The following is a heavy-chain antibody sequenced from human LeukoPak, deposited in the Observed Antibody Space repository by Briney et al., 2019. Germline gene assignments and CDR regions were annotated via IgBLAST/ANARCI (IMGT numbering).Heavy chain of an antibody. V-gene: IGHV1-69*13. CDR3: ARARTYYYGMDV. Sequence: AASVTVSCKASGGTFSSYAISWVRQAPGQGLEWMGGIIPIFGTANYAQKFQGRVTITADESTSTAYMELSSLRSEDTAVYYCARARTYYYGMDVWGQGTTVTVSS. CDR2: IIPIFGTA. J-gene: IGHJ6*02. CDR1: GGTFSSYA.